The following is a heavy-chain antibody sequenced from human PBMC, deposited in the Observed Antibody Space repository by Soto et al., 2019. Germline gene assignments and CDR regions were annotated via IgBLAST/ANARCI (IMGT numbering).Heavy chain of an antibody. CDR1: GFTFPNAW. V-gene: IGHV3-15*07. Sequence: EVQLVESGGGLVKPGGSLRLSCAASGFTFPNAWINWVRQAPGKGLEWVGRIKSKTAGGTTDYAAPVKGRFAVSRDDSRNMVYPQMNNLKTEDTGIYYCTTDSYSSIIVVRFDYWGQGTVVTVSS. CDR3: TTDSYSSIIVVRFDY. D-gene: IGHD3-22*01. J-gene: IGHJ4*02. CDR2: IKSKTAGGTT.